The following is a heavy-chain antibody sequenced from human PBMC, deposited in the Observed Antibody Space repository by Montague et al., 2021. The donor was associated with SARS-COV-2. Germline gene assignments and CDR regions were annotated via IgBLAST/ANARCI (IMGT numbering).Heavy chain of an antibody. CDR1: GGSISGYY. CDR3: SRLLRSCTNGVWRTYPYYAMDV. D-gene: IGHD2-8*01. V-gene: IGHV4-59*01. CDR2: IYYSGST. J-gene: IGHJ6*02. Sequence: SETLSLTCSVSGGSISGYYWSWLRQPPGKGLEWIGDIYYSGSTKYNPSLKSRVTISVDRSKNQFSLNLNSVTAADTAVYFCSRLLRSCTNGVWRTYPYYAMDVWGQGSTVTVSS.